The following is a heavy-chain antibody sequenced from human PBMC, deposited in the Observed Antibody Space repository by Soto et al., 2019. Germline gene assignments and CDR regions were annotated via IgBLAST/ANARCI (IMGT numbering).Heavy chain of an antibody. V-gene: IGHV4-34*01. J-gene: IGHJ5*02. D-gene: IGHD3-3*01. CDR1: GGSFTGYY. Sequence: QVQLQQWGAGLLKPSETLSLTCAVYGGSFTGYYWSWIRQPPGKGLEWIGEINHSGSTNYTPSLKSRVTISVDTSKNQFSLKLSSVTAEDTAVYYCSRGGRLLNPWGQVTLFTVAS. CDR3: SRGGRLLNP. CDR2: INHSGST.